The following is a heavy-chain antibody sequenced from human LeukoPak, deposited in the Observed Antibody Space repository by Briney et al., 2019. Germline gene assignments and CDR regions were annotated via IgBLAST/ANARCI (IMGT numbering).Heavy chain of an antibody. D-gene: IGHD3-22*01. V-gene: IGHV3-21*01. CDR3: ARGNYRYYDSSGYPFYFDY. J-gene: IGHJ4*02. Sequence: GESLRLSCAASGLTFSNYDMNWVRQAPGKGLEWVSSISAASTYIYYADSVQGRFTISRDNAKNSLYLQMSSLRAEDTAVYFCARGNYRYYDSSGYPFYFDYWGQGALVTVSS. CDR2: ISAASTYI. CDR1: GLTFSNYD.